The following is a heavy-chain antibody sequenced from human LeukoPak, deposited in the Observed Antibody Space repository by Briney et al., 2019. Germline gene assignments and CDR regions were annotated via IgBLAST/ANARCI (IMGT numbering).Heavy chain of an antibody. CDR1: GFTFSSYA. CDR2: ISGSGGST. V-gene: IGHV3-23*01. Sequence: GGSLRLSCVASGFTFSSYAMSWVRQAPGKGLEWVSTISGSGGSTYYADSVKGRFTISRNNSKNTLYLQMNSLRAEDTAVYYCAKDLSGDYVYWGQGTLVTVSS. D-gene: IGHD4-17*01. J-gene: IGHJ4*02. CDR3: AKDLSGDYVY.